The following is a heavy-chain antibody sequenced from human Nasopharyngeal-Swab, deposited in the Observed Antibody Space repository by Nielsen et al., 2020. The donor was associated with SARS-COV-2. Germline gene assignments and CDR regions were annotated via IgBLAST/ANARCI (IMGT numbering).Heavy chain of an antibody. Sequence: GGSLRLSCAASGFTFADHVMHWVRQTPEKGLEWVSGITGSSGATAYADSVKDRFIISRDNARNSLYLQMNSLRTTDTALYFCTRRVSEYCFGQWGQGTLVTVSS. D-gene: IGHD2/OR15-2a*01. J-gene: IGHJ4*02. CDR2: ITGSSGAT. V-gene: IGHV3-9*01. CDR3: TRRVSEYCFGQ. CDR1: GFTFADHV.